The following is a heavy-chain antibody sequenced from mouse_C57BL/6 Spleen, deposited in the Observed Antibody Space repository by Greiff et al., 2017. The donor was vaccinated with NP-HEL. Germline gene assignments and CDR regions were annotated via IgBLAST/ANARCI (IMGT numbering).Heavy chain of an antibody. D-gene: IGHD2-4*01. CDR1: GFSLTSYG. J-gene: IGHJ4*01. CDR2: IWRGGST. Sequence: VQLQESGPGLVQPSQSLSITCTVSGFSLTSYGVHWVRQSPGKGLEWLGVIWRGGSTDYNAAFMSRLSITKDNSKSQVFFKMNSLQADDTAIYYCAKNGITTTVYYAMYYWGQGTSVTVSS. V-gene: IGHV2-5*01. CDR3: AKNGITTTVYYAMYY.